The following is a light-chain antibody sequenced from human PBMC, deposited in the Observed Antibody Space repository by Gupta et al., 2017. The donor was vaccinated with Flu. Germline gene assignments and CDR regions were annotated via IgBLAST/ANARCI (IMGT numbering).Light chain of an antibody. J-gene: IGLJ3*02. V-gene: IGLV2-11*01. CDR1: SSDVGANDY. CDR2: DVR. CDR3: CSYTGSHWV. Sequence: QFALTQPRSVSGSPGQSVTISCTGTSSDVGANDYVTWYQQYPGKAPKLMIYDVRQRPSGVPDRFSGSKSGNTASLTISGLQADDEADYHCCSYTGSHWVFGGGTKVIVL.